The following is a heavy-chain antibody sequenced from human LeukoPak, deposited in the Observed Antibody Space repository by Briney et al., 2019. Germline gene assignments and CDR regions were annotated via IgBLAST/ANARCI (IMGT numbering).Heavy chain of an antibody. V-gene: IGHV3-23*01. CDR2: ISGSGGST. Sequence: PGGSLRLSCAASGFTFSSYEMNWVRQAPGKGLEWVSAISGSGGSTYYADSVKGRFTISRDNSKNTLYLQMNSLRAEDTAVYYCAKDGYCGGAICSAGYFDYWGQGTLVTVSS. CDR3: AKDGYCGGAICSAGYFDY. J-gene: IGHJ4*02. D-gene: IGHD2-2*03. CDR1: GFTFSSYE.